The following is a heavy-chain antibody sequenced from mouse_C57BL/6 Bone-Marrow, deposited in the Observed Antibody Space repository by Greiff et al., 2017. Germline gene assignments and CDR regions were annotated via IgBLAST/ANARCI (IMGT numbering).Heavy chain of an antibody. Sequence: EVQRVESGPELVKPGASVKISCKASGYSFTGYYMNWVKQSPEKSLEWIGEINPSTGGTTYNQKFKAKATLTVDKSSSTAYMQLKSLTSEDSAVYYCARHDYNAMGYWGQGTSVTVSS. CDR1: GYSFTGYY. CDR3: ARHDYNAMGY. CDR2: INPSTGGT. J-gene: IGHJ4*01. V-gene: IGHV1-42*01.